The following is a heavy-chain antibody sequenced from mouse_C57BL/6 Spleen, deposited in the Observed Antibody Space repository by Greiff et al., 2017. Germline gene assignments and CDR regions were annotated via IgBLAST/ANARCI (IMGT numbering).Heavy chain of an antibody. CDR1: GYTFTSYW. V-gene: IGHV1-69*01. CDR3: ARADWADY. Sequence: VQLQQPGAELVMPGASVKLSCKASGYTFTSYWMHWVKQRPGQGLEWIGEIDPSDSYTNYNQKFKGKSTLTVDKSSSTAYMQLSSLTSEDSTVYYCARADWADYWGQGTPLTVSS. CDR2: IDPSDSYT. J-gene: IGHJ2*01. D-gene: IGHD4-1*01.